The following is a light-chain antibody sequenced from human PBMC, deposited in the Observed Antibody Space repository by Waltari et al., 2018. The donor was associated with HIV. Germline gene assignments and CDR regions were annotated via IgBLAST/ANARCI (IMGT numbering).Light chain of an antibody. V-gene: IGLV1-40*01. CDR3: QSYDSSLSV. J-gene: IGLJ1*01. CDR2: GNS. Sequence: QSVLTQPPSVSGAPGPRVTIPCTGSSSHIGAGYDVPWYPQLPGTAPKPLIYGNSNRPSGVPDRFSGSKSGTSASLAITGLQAEDEADYYCQSYDSSLSVFGTGTKVTVL. CDR1: SSHIGAGYD.